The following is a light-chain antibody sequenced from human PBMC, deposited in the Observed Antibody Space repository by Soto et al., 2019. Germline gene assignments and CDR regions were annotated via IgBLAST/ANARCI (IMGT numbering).Light chain of an antibody. V-gene: IGKV1-12*01. Sequence: DIQMTQSPSTRSASVGDRVTITCRASQSISSWLAWYQQKPGKAPKLLIYAASSLQSGVPSRFSGSGSGTHFTLTISSLQPEDFATYYCQQANTFPLTFGHGTRLEIK. CDR3: QQANTFPLT. J-gene: IGKJ5*01. CDR2: AAS. CDR1: QSISSW.